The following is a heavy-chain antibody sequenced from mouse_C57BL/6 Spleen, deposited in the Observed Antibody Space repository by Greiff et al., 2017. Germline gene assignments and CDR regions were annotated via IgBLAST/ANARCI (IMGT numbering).Heavy chain of an antibody. J-gene: IGHJ3*01. CDR3: ARGNSSGYVGGFAY. CDR2: IDPSDSET. V-gene: IGHV1-52*01. CDR1: GYTFTSYW. D-gene: IGHD3-2*02. Sequence: VQLQQPGAELVRPGSSVKLSCKASGYTFTSYWMHWVKQRPIQGLEWIGNIDPSDSETHYNQKFKDKATLTVDKSSSTAYMQLSSLTSEDSAVYYCARGNSSGYVGGFAYWGQGTLVTVSA.